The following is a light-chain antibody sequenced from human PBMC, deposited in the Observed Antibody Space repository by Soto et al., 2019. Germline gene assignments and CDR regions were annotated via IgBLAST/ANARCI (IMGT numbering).Light chain of an antibody. CDR2: SNS. CDR1: SSNIGSNS. J-gene: IGLJ3*02. Sequence: QSVLTQPPSTSGTPGQRVTISCSGSSSNIGSNSVNWYQHLPGTAPTLLIYSNSQRPSGVPDRFSGSKSGTSASLAISGLQSEDETDYYCASWDDTRNGPVFGGGTKLTVL. V-gene: IGLV1-44*01. CDR3: ASWDDTRNGPV.